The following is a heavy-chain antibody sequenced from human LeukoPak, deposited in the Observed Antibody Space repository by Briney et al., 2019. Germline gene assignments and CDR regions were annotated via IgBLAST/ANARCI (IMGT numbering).Heavy chain of an antibody. CDR1: GGSFSGYY. Sequence: SETLSLTCAVYGGSFSGYYWSWIRQPPGKGLEWIGEINHSGSTNYNPSLKSRVTISVDTSKNQFSLKLSSVTAADTAVYYCARGRIYYYGSGSPPWYWGQGTLVTVSS. D-gene: IGHD3-10*01. V-gene: IGHV4-34*01. CDR2: INHSGST. CDR3: ARGRIYYYGSGSPPWY. J-gene: IGHJ4*02.